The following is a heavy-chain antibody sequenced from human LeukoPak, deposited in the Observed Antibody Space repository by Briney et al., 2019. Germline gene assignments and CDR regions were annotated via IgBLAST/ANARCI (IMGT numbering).Heavy chain of an antibody. CDR2: IYHSGST. CDR3: AIRDGYSPGAFDI. J-gene: IGHJ3*02. V-gene: IGHV4-30-2*01. Sequence: SETLSLTCIVSGGSFSSPNSYWSWIRQPPGKGLEWIGYIYHSGSTYYNPSLKSRVTISVDRSKNQFSLKLSSVTAADTAVYYCAIRDGYSPGAFDIWGQGTMVTVSS. CDR1: GGSFSSPNSY. D-gene: IGHD5-24*01.